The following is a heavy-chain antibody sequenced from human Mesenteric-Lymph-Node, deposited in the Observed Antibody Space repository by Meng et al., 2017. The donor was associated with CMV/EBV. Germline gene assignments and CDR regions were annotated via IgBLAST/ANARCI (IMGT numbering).Heavy chain of an antibody. CDR2: ISTYNGNT. Sequence: ASVKVSCKASGYTFTSFGISWVRQAPGQGREWLGWISTYNGNTNYAQKLQGRVTMTTDTSTSTAYMELRSLISDDTAVYYCAREGQPLRIPGTTWPPFDYWGQGTLVTVSS. CDR3: AREGQPLRIPGTTWPPFDY. CDR1: GYTFTSFG. V-gene: IGHV1-18*01. J-gene: IGHJ4*02. D-gene: IGHD1-14*01.